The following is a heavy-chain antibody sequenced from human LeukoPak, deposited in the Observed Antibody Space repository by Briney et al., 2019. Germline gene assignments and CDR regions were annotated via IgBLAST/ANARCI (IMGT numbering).Heavy chain of an antibody. J-gene: IGHJ4*02. CDR2: INPSGGST. CDR3: ARDAPPPLRKTSPFDY. V-gene: IGHV1-46*01. Sequence: ASVKVSCKASGYTFTSYYLHWVRQAPGQGLEWMGIINPSGGSTSYAQKFQGRVTITADKSTSTAYMELSSLRSEDTAVYYCARDAPPPLRKTSPFDYWGQGTLVTVSS. CDR1: GYTFTSYY.